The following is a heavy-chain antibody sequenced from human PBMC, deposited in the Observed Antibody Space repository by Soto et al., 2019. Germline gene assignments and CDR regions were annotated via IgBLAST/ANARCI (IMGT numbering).Heavy chain of an antibody. CDR2: ISWNSGSI. Sequence: GGSLRLSCAASGFTFDDYAMHWVRQAPGKGLEWVSGISWNSGSIGYADSVKGRFTISRDNAKNSLYLQMNSLRAEDTALYYCAKDSGYDLESAEDAFDIWGQGTMVTVSS. V-gene: IGHV3-9*01. D-gene: IGHD5-12*01. CDR1: GFTFDDYA. J-gene: IGHJ3*02. CDR3: AKDSGYDLESAEDAFDI.